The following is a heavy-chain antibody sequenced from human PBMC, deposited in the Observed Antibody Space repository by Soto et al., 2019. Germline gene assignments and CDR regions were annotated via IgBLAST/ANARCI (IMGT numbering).Heavy chain of an antibody. J-gene: IGHJ6*03. CDR1: GYTFTSYA. CDR2: INAGNGNT. V-gene: IGHV1-3*01. Sequence: ASVKVSCKASGYTFTSYAMHWVRQAPGQRLEWMGWINAGNGNTKYSQKFQGRVTITRDTSASTAYMELSSLRSEDTAVYYCARSRLRGYSGYDYKPHYYYYYYMDVWGKGTTVTVSS. D-gene: IGHD5-12*01. CDR3: ARSRLRGYSGYDYKPHYYYYYYMDV.